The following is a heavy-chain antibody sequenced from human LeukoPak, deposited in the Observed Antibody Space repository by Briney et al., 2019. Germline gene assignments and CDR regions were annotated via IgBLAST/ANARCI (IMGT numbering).Heavy chain of an antibody. V-gene: IGHV4-30-4*08. CDR3: ASYSSSWYERGGTFDY. J-gene: IGHJ4*02. CDR2: IYYSGST. CDR1: GGSISSGDCY. Sequence: SETLSLTCTVSGGSISSGDCYWSWIRQPPGKGLEWVGYIYYSGSTYYNPSLKSRFTISVDPSKNQFSLKLSSVTAADTAVYYCASYSSSWYERGGTFDYWGQGTLVTVSS. D-gene: IGHD6-13*01.